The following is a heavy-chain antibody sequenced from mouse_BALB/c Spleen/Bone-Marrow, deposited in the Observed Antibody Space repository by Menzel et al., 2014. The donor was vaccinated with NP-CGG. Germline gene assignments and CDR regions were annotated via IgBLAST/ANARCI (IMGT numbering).Heavy chain of an antibody. J-gene: IGHJ2*01. CDR1: GYTFTDTW. CDR2: INPSTGYA. V-gene: IGHV1-7*01. Sequence: QVQLKQSGPELAKPGASVKMSCKASGYTFTDTWIHWIEQRPGQGLEWIGYINPSTGYAEYNQNFKDKATLTVDKSSSTAYMQLSSLTSEDSAVYYCAGDYWGQGTTLTVSS. CDR3: AGDY.